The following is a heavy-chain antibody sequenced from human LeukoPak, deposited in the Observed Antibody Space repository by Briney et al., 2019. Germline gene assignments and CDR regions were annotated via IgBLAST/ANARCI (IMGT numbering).Heavy chain of an antibody. J-gene: IGHJ4*02. CDR3: TRHSDPGSGPVDY. CDR1: GFTFSGSA. Sequence: GGSLRLSCAASGFTFSGSAMHWVRQASGKGLEWVGLIRSKANSYATAYAASVKGRFTISRDDSKNTAYLQMNSLKTEDTAVYYCTRHSDPGSGPVDYWGQGTLVTVSS. D-gene: IGHD3-3*01. V-gene: IGHV3-73*01. CDR2: IRSKANSYAT.